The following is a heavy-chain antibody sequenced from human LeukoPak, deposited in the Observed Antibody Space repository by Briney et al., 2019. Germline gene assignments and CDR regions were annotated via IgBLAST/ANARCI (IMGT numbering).Heavy chain of an antibody. CDR2: ISGSGGST. D-gene: IGHD6-13*01. Sequence: PGGSLRLSCAASGFTFSSYAMSWVRQAPGKGLEWVSAISGSGGSTYYADSVKGRFTISRDNSKNTLYLQMNSLRAEDTAVCYCAKGRPGYSSSWYCSYWGQGTLVTVSS. CDR1: GFTFSSYA. V-gene: IGHV3-23*01. J-gene: IGHJ4*02. CDR3: AKGRPGYSSSWYCSY.